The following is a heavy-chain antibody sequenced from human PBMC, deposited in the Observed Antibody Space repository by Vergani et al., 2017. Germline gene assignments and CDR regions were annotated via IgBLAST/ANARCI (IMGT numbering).Heavy chain of an antibody. D-gene: IGHD2-21*02. V-gene: IGHV1-69*04. CDR3: ARDPRGYGGDPEDYYYGMDV. J-gene: IGHJ6*02. CDR2: IIPVLGKT. CDR1: GGTFSSYA. Sequence: QVQLVQSGAEVKKPGSSVKVSCKASGGTFSSYAISWVRQVPGQGLEWMGRIIPVLGKTKYAQDFQGRLTLTADTSTSTAYMELTSLRSQDTAVYYCARDPRGYGGDPEDYYYGMDVWGQGTTVTVSS.